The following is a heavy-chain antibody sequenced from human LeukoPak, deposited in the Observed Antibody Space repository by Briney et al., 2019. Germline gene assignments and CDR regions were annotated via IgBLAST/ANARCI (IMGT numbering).Heavy chain of an antibody. D-gene: IGHD3-22*01. CDR2: INAGNGNT. CDR3: ARDFEVIYYDSSGYYFSLCD. Sequence: ASVTVSCTASGYTFTSYAMHWVRQAPGQRLEWMGWINAGNGNTKYSQKFQGRVTITRDTSASTAYMELSSLRSEDTAVYYCARDFEVIYYDSSGYYFSLCDWGQGTLVTVSS. V-gene: IGHV1-3*01. J-gene: IGHJ4*02. CDR1: GYTFTSYA.